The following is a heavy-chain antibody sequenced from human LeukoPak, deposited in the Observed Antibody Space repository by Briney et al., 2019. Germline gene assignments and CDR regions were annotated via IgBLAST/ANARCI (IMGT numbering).Heavy chain of an antibody. V-gene: IGHV3-33*06. CDR2: IWYDGSNK. Sequence: GGSLRLSCAASGFTFSSYGMHWVRQAPGKGLERVAVIWYDGSNKYYADSVKGRFTISRDNSKNTLYLQMNSLRAEDTAVYYCAKDQLKGYDSSGYLHWGQGTLVTVSS. J-gene: IGHJ4*02. D-gene: IGHD3-22*01. CDR1: GFTFSSYG. CDR3: AKDQLKGYDSSGYLH.